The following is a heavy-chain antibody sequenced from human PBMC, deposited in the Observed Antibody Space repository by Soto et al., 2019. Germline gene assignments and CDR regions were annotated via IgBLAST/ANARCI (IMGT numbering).Heavy chain of an antibody. CDR2: IYHGGST. V-gene: IGHV4-4*03. CDR3: ASHLIMPGPRGFDS. CDR1: SGSITSSKW. D-gene: IGHD2-2*01. J-gene: IGHJ4*02. Sequence: QVQLQESGPGLVKPPGTLSLTCTVSSGSITSSKWWSWVRQPPGKGLEWIGEIYHGGSTNYNPSLKGRVTRSVDKSKNQLSLQLNSVTAADTAVYYCASHLIMPGPRGFDSWGQGTLVTVSS.